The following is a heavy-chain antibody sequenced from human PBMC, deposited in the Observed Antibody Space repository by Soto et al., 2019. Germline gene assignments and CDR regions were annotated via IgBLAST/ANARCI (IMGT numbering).Heavy chain of an antibody. CDR1: GFTFSSYA. D-gene: IGHD5-12*01. V-gene: IGHV3-23*01. Sequence: EVQLLESGGGLVQPGGPLRRSCAASGFTFSSYAMSWVRQAPGKGLEWVSAISGSGGSTYYADSVKGRFTISRDNSKNTLYLQMNSLRAEDTAVYYCAKYLGGMVATYFDYWGQGTLVTVSS. CDR3: AKYLGGMVATYFDY. J-gene: IGHJ4*02. CDR2: ISGSGGST.